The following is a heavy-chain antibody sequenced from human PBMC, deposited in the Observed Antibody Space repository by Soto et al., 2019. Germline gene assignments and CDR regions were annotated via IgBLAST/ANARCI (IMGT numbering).Heavy chain of an antibody. CDR3: ARDGYSYGYGCPNGMDV. D-gene: IGHD5-18*01. V-gene: IGHV1-2*02. Sequence: ASVKVSCKASGYTFTGYYMHWVRQAPGQGLEWMGWINPNSGGTNYAQKFQGRVTMTRDTSISTAYMELSRLRSDDKAVYYCARDGYSYGYGCPNGMDVWGQGTTVTVSS. CDR2: INPNSGGT. J-gene: IGHJ6*02. CDR1: GYTFTGYY.